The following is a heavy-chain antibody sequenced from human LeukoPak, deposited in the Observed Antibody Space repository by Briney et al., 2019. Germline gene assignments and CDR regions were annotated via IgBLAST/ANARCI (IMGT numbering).Heavy chain of an antibody. V-gene: IGHV4-39*07. D-gene: IGHD3-10*01. CDR3: ARLNKNDSGSYRFGKKKRGYMDV. Sequence: SETLSLTCTVSGVSISSSNSYWGWIRQPPGKGLEWIGSIYYSGNTYYNASLKSRVTISVDTSKNQFSLKLSSVTAADTAVYYCARLNKNDSGSYRFGKKKRGYMDVWGKGTTVTISS. CDR2: IYYSGNT. J-gene: IGHJ6*03. CDR1: GVSISSSNSY.